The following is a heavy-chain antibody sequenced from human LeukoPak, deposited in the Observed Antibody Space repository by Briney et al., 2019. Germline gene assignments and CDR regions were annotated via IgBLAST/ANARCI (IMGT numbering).Heavy chain of an antibody. D-gene: IGHD3-10*01. J-gene: IGHJ5*02. V-gene: IGHV3-7*01. CDR3: AREGSGSYYNPNWFDP. CDR1: GFTFSSYA. CDR2: IKQDGSEK. Sequence: GGSLRLSCAASGFTFSSYAMSWVRQAPGKGLEWVANIKQDGSEKYYVDSVKGRFTISRDNAKNSLYLQMNSLRAEDTAVYYCAREGSGSYYNPNWFDPWGQGTLVTVSS.